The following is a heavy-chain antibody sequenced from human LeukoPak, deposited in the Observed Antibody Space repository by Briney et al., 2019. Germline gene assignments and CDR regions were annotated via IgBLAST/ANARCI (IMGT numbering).Heavy chain of an antibody. Sequence: SETLSLTCTVSGGSISSSGYYWGWIRQPPGKGLEWIGSVDYTGITSHSPSLKSRVTISVDTSKNQFSLKLSSVTAADTAVYYCARTPGDDSSGYPYFDYWGQGTLVTVSS. CDR2: VDYTGIT. D-gene: IGHD3-22*01. CDR1: GGSISSSGYY. J-gene: IGHJ4*02. V-gene: IGHV4-39*07. CDR3: ARTPGDDSSGYPYFDY.